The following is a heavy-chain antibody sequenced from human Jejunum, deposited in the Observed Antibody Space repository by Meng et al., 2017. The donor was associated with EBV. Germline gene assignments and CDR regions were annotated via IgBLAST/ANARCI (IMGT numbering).Heavy chain of an antibody. CDR2: INTKTGNP. D-gene: IGHD3-10*01. J-gene: IGHJ4*02. CDR3: ARDWGGDYLDY. Sequence: VKWLQSGSKLKKPGASVKVSCKASGYTFSSYAMNWVRRAPGQGLKWMGWINTKTGNPTYAQGFTGRFVFSLDTSVGTAYLQISSLKAEDTAVYYCARDWGGDYLDYWGQGTLVTVSS. V-gene: IGHV7-4-1*02. CDR1: GYTFSSYA.